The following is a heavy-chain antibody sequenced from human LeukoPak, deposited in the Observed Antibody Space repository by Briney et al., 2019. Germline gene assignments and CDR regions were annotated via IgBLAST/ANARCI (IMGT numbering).Heavy chain of an antibody. D-gene: IGHD3-22*01. CDR1: GGSFSGFY. V-gene: IGHV4-34*01. CDR3: AREGTYYYDSSGYYFDY. J-gene: IGHJ4*02. CDR2: IDHSGST. Sequence: SETLSLTCAVYGGSFSGFYWTWIRQPPGKGLEWIGEIDHSGSTNYNPSLKSRVTMSVDTSKNQFSLKLSSVTAADTAVYYCAREGTYYYDSSGYYFDYWGQGTLVTVSS.